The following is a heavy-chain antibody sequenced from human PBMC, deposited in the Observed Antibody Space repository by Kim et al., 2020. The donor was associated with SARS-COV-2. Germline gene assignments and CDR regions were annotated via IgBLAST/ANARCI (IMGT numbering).Heavy chain of an antibody. J-gene: IGHJ3*02. CDR3: ARDKRDGARKFDI. CDR1: GGSTSSNNYY. CDR2: ISYSGST. D-gene: IGHD1-26*01. V-gene: IGHV4-39*07. Sequence: SETLSLTCTVSGGSTSSNNYYWGWIRQPPGKGLEWIGSISYSGSTYYSPSLESRVIISLDTSKNQFSLKVSSVTAADTAVYYCARDKRDGARKFDIWGQG.